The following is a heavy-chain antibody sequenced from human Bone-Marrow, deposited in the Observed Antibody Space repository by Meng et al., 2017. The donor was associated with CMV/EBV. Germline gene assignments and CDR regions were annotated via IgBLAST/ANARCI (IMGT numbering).Heavy chain of an antibody. CDR2: IIPILGIA. Sequence: SVNVSFKASRGTFSSYTISWVRQAPGQGLEWMGRIIPILGIANYAQKFQGRVTIAADKSTSTAYMELSSLRSEDTAVYYCARVPQWAAAYYYYGMDVWGQGTTVTVSS. CDR3: ARVPQWAAAYYYYGMDV. CDR1: RGTFSSYT. D-gene: IGHD2-2*01. J-gene: IGHJ6*02. V-gene: IGHV1-69*02.